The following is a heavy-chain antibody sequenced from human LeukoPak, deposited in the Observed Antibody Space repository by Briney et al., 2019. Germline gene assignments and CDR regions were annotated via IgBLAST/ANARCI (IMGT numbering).Heavy chain of an antibody. CDR2: IRYDGSNK. CDR3: ARTTTVTTSAFDI. CDR1: GFTFSSYG. Sequence: GGSLRLSCAASGFTFSSYGMHWVRQAPGKGLEWVAFIRYDGSNKYYADSVKGRFTISRDNSKNTLYLQMNSLRAEDTAVYYCARTTTVTTSAFDIWGQGTMVTVSS. D-gene: IGHD4-17*01. V-gene: IGHV3-30*02. J-gene: IGHJ3*02.